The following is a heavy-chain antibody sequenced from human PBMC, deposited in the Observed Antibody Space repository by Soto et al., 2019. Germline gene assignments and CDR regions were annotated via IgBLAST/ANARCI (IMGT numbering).Heavy chain of an antibody. D-gene: IGHD2-15*01. J-gene: IGHJ5*02. V-gene: IGHV3-23*01. CDR1: GFTFSSYA. CDR2: FNGNGGLT. CDR3: AKDNSLHWFDP. Sequence: GSLRLSCATSGFTFSSYAMTWVRQAPGKGLEWVSTFNGNGGLTYYADSVKGRFTNSRDNSKNTLYLQMDSLRAEDTAIYYCAKDNSLHWFDPWGQGTLVTVSS.